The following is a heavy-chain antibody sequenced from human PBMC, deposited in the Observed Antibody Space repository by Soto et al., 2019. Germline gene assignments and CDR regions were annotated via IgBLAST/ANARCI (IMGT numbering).Heavy chain of an antibody. CDR3: ARGNSSPWYSYYYYYMDV. V-gene: IGHV3-74*01. Sequence: GGSLRLSCAASGFTFSSYWMHWVRQAPGKGLVWVSRINSDGSSTSYADSVKGRFTISRDNAKNTLYLQMNSLRAEDTAVYYCARGNSSPWYSYYYYYMDVWGKGTTVTVSS. D-gene: IGHD3-22*01. CDR1: GFTFSSYW. J-gene: IGHJ6*03. CDR2: INSDGSST.